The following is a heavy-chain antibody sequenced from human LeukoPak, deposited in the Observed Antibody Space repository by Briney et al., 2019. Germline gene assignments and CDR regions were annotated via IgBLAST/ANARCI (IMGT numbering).Heavy chain of an antibody. J-gene: IGHJ1*01. CDR2: IYNSGHT. CDR1: GGSISNYY. Sequence: SETLSLTCTVSGGSISNYYWSWIRQPPGKGLEWIGYIYNSGHTNYNPSLKSRVTISEDTSKNQLPPNLSSVTAADTAVYYCARAAVTTSRYFQHWGQGTLVTVSS. CDR3: ARAAVTTSRYFQH. V-gene: IGHV4-59*01. D-gene: IGHD4-17*01.